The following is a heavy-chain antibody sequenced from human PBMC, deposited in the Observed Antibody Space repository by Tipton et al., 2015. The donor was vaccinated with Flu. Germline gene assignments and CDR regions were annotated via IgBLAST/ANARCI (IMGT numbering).Heavy chain of an antibody. D-gene: IGHD3-22*01. CDR2: IYTSGST. CDR3: ARAVIYYDSSGPITDAFDI. V-gene: IGHV4-61*02. CDR1: GGSISSGSYY. J-gene: IGHJ3*02. Sequence: TLSLTCTVSGGSISSGSYYWSWIRQPAGKGLEWIGRIYTSGSTNYNPSLKSRVTISVDTSKNQFSLKLSSVTAADTAVYYCARAVIYYDSSGPITDAFDIWGQGTMVTVSS.